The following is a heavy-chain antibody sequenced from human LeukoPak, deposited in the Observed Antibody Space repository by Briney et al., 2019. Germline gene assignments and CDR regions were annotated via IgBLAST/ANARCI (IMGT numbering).Heavy chain of an antibody. Sequence: ASVKVSCKASGYTSTSYGISWVRQAPGQGLEWMGWISAYNGNTNYAQKLQGRVTMTTDTSTSTAYMELRSLRSDDTAVYYCARGNTIIRYFDWSNNWFDPWGQGTLVTVSS. J-gene: IGHJ5*02. CDR1: GYTSTSYG. D-gene: IGHD3-9*01. V-gene: IGHV1-18*01. CDR3: ARGNTIIRYFDWSNNWFDP. CDR2: ISAYNGNT.